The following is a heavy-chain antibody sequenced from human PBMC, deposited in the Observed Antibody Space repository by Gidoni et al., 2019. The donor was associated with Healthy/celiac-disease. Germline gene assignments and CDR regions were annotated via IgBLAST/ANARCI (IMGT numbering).Heavy chain of an antibody. V-gene: IGHV3-9*01. CDR3: AKDLYSSSRLYYGMDV. J-gene: IGHJ6*02. CDR1: GFTLDAYA. Sequence: EVQLVASGAGWVQPGRSLRLSCEASGFTLDAYAMHWVRQAPGKGLEWVSGISWNSGSIGYADSVKGRFTISRDNAKNSLYLQMNSLRAEDTALYYCAKDLYSSSRLYYGMDVWGQGTTVTVSS. D-gene: IGHD6-13*01. CDR2: ISWNSGSI.